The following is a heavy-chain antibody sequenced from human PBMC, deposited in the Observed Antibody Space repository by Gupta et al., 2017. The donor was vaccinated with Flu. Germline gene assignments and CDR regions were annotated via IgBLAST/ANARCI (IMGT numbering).Heavy chain of an antibody. Sequence: QERVVESGGGVVQPGRSLRLSCAASGFSLRNYGMHWVRQAPGKGLEWVAVISHDGSNYYHTDSVKGRFTISRDNSKNTLYLQMSSLRTEDTAVYYCAKDWRWNNNNYGMNVWGQGTTVTVSS. J-gene: IGHJ6*02. CDR3: AKDWRWNNNNYGMNV. D-gene: IGHD5-24*01. CDR2: ISHDGSNY. CDR1: GFSLRNYG. V-gene: IGHV3-30*18.